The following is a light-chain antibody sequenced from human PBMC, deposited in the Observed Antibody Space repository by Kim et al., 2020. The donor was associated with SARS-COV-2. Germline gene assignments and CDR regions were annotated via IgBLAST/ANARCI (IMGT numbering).Light chain of an antibody. CDR2: GAS. CDR1: QSVCSSC. Sequence: SPGERATPSCRASQSVCSSCLAWYQQKPGQAPRVLIYGASSRATGIPDRFSGSGSGTDFTLTISRLEPEDFAVYYCQQYDNSQWTFGQGTKVDIK. V-gene: IGKV3-20*01. J-gene: IGKJ1*01. CDR3: QQYDNSQWT.